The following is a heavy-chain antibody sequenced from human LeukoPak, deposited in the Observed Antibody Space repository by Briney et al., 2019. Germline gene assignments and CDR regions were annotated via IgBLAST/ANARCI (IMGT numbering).Heavy chain of an antibody. J-gene: IGHJ4*02. Sequence: GGSLRLSCAASGFTFSSYAMHWVRQAPGKGLEWVAVISYDGSNKYYADSVKGRFTISRDNAKNSLYLQMNSLRAEDTAVYYCARDLKGYYYDSSGSSKFDYWGQGTLVTVSS. D-gene: IGHD3-22*01. V-gene: IGHV3-30*04. CDR3: ARDLKGYYYDSSGSSKFDY. CDR2: ISYDGSNK. CDR1: GFTFSSYA.